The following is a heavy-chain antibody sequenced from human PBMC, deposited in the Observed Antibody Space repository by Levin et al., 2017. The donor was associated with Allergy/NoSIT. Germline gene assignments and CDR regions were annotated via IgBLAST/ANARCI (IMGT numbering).Heavy chain of an antibody. CDR1: GYTFTSYY. Sequence: ASVKVSCKASGYTFTSYYMHWVRQAPGQGLEWMGIINPSGGSTSYAQKFQGRVTMTRDTSTSTVYMELSSLRSEDTAVYYCARDRLYYDILTGYSYGFDPWGQGTLVTVSS. D-gene: IGHD3-9*01. V-gene: IGHV1-46*01. J-gene: IGHJ5*02. CDR2: INPSGGST. CDR3: ARDRLYYDILTGYSYGFDP.